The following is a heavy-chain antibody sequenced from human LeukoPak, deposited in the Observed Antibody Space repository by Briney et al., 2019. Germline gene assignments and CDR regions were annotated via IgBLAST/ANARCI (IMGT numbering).Heavy chain of an antibody. Sequence: PGGSLRLSCAAPGFTFSSYWMHWVRQAPGKGLVWVSRINSDGSTTRYADSVKGRFTISRDNAKNTLYLQMNSLRAEDTAVYYCARDMGDSAYYFDYWGQGTLVTVSS. V-gene: IGHV3-74*01. J-gene: IGHJ4*02. D-gene: IGHD3-10*01. CDR1: GFTFSSYW. CDR2: INSDGSTT. CDR3: ARDMGDSAYYFDY.